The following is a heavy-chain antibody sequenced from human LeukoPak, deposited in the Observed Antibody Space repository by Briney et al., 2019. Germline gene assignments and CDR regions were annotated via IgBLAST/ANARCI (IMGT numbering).Heavy chain of an antibody. V-gene: IGHV3-23*01. Sequence: GGSLRLSCAASGFTFSSYAMCWVRQAPGKGLEWVSAISGSGGSTYYADSMKGRFTISRDNSKNTLYLQMNSLRAEDTAVYYCAKYVDGDYIFYYYYGMDVWGQGTTVTVSS. CDR2: ISGSGGST. J-gene: IGHJ6*02. CDR3: AKYVDGDYIFYYYYGMDV. D-gene: IGHD4-17*01. CDR1: GFTFSSYA.